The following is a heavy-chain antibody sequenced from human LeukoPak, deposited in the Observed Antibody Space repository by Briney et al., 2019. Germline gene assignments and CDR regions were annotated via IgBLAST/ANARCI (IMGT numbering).Heavy chain of an antibody. V-gene: IGHV4-59*01. CDR1: GGSISSYY. CDR2: IYYTGST. Sequence: SETLSLTCTVSGGSISSYYWSWIRQPPGKGLEWIGYIYYTGSTNYNPSLKSLVTISVDTSKNQFSLKLSSVTAADTAVYYCARERRLWFGELFAGVYFDYWGQGTLVTVSS. CDR3: ARERRLWFGELFAGVYFDY. D-gene: IGHD3-10*01. J-gene: IGHJ4*02.